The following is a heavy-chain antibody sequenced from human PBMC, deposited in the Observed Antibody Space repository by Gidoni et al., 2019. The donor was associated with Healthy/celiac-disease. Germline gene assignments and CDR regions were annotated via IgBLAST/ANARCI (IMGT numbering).Heavy chain of an antibody. J-gene: IGHJ3*02. CDR2: IWYDGSNK. Sequence: QVQLVESGGGVAQPGRLLRRSCAASCFPFGSYGMHWVRQAPGKGLECVAVIWYDGSNKYYADSVKGRFTISRDNSKNTLYLQMNSLRAEDTAVYYCAREGDTAMGSDAFDIWGQGTMVTVSS. V-gene: IGHV3-33*01. CDR3: AREGDTAMGSDAFDI. D-gene: IGHD5-18*01. CDR1: CFPFGSYG.